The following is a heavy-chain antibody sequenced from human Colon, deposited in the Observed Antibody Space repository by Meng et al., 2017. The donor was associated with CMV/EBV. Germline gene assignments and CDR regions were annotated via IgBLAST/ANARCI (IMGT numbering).Heavy chain of an antibody. CDR2: ISAYNGNT. CDR3: ATELSRGGY. V-gene: IGHV1-18*01. Sequence: QVQLVQSGTEVNEPGAAVKVSCKASGDTFIDFGISWVRQAPGQGLEWMGWISAYNGNTNYAPEFQGRVTLTTDTSTTTDTSTTTVYMELRSLRSDDTAIYYCATELSRGGYWGQGTLVTVSS. J-gene: IGHJ4*02. CDR1: GDTFIDFG.